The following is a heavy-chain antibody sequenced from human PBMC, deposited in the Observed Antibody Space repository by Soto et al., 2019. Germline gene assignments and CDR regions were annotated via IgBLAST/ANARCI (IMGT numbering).Heavy chain of an antibody. Sequence: ASVKVSCKASGGTFSSYAISWVRQAPGQGLEWMGGIIPIFGTANYAQKFQGRVTITADKSTSTAYMELSSLRSEDTAVYYCAREGITIFGVVITMDVWGQGTTVTVSS. CDR3: AREGITIFGVVITMDV. V-gene: IGHV1-69*06. J-gene: IGHJ6*02. CDR1: GGTFSSYA. D-gene: IGHD3-3*01. CDR2: IIPIFGTA.